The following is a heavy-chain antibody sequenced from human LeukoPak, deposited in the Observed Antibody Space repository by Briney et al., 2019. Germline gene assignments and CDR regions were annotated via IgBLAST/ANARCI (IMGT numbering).Heavy chain of an antibody. V-gene: IGHV3-23*01. Sequence: GGSLRLSCAASGFTFSNSAMHWVRRAPGKGLEWVSAISLSGGSTYYADSVKGRFTISRDNSKNTLYLQMNSLRAEDTAVYYCAKDQPHYYDSSAYYLDYWGQGTLVTVSS. CDR2: ISLSGGST. CDR1: GFTFSNSA. D-gene: IGHD3-22*01. J-gene: IGHJ4*02. CDR3: AKDQPHYYDSSAYYLDY.